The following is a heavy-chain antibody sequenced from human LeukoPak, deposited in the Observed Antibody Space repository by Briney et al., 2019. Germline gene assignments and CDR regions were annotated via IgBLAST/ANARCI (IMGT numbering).Heavy chain of an antibody. Sequence: SETLSLTCAVYGGSFSGYYWSWIRQPPGKGLEWIGEINHSGSTNYNPSLKSRVTISVDTSKNQFSLKLSSVTAADTTVYYCASSAGRPWGQGTLVTVSS. J-gene: IGHJ5*02. CDR3: ASSAGRP. CDR1: GGSFSGYY. V-gene: IGHV4-34*01. D-gene: IGHD1-26*01. CDR2: INHSGST.